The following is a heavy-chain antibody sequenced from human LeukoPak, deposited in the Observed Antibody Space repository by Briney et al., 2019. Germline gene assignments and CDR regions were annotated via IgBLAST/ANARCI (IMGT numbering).Heavy chain of an antibody. V-gene: IGHV3-23*01. Sequence: GGSLRLSCAASEFAFSTSAMSWVRQAPGKGLEWVSAITGTGGSTYYADSVKGRFTISRDNSKNTLYLQMNSLRAEDTAVYYCATRGYCSGTSCYAPQPWGQGTLVTVSS. D-gene: IGHD2-2*01. CDR2: ITGTGGST. CDR1: EFAFSTSA. CDR3: ATRGYCSGTSCYAPQP. J-gene: IGHJ5*02.